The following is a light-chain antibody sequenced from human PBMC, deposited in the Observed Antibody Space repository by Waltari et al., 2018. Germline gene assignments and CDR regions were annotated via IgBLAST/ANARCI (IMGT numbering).Light chain of an antibody. CDR3: QKYVNLPAT. V-gene: IGKV3-20*01. Sequence: EIVLTQSPGTLSLSPGERATLSCRASQSVSKYLAWYQQRPCQAPRLLIYDASIRATGIPDRFSGSGSGTDFSLTISRLEPEDFAVYYCQKYVNLPATFGQGTKVEIK. CDR2: DAS. CDR1: QSVSKY. J-gene: IGKJ1*01.